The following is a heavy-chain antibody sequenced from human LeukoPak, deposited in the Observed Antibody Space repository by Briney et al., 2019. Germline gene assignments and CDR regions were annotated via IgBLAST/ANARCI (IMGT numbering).Heavy chain of an antibody. Sequence: ASVKVSCKASGYTFTSYYMHWVRQAPGQGLEWMGVINPSGDSTTYAQNFQGRVTMTRDTSTSTVYMELRSLRSEDTAIYYCAKLATSDTGETYWGQGTLDTVSS. J-gene: IGHJ4*02. D-gene: IGHD3-16*01. CDR3: AKLATSDTGETY. V-gene: IGHV1-46*01. CDR1: GYTFTSYY. CDR2: INPSGDST.